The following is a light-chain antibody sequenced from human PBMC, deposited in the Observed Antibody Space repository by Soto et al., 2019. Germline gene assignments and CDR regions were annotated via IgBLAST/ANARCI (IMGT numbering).Light chain of an antibody. CDR1: STDEGRYNY. CDR2: DVS. CDR3: TSYTSDSTYV. J-gene: IGLJ1*01. V-gene: IGLV2-14*01. Sequence: QSVLTQPASVSGSPGQSITISCTGTSTDEGRYNYVSWYQQHPGKAPKLMVYDVSNRPSWVSNRFSGSKSGITASLTISGLQAEDAADYYCTSYTSDSTYVFVTGTKVTVL.